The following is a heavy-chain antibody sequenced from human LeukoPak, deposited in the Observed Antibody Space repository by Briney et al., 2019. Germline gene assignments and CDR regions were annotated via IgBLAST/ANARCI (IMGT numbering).Heavy chain of an antibody. CDR1: GFTFSSYW. CDR3: AREAGDSSGWYNWFDP. D-gene: IGHD6-19*01. V-gene: IGHV3-7*03. Sequence: GGSLRLSCAACGFTFSSYWMNWARQAPGKGLEWMASINHNGNVNYYVDSVKGRFTISRDNAKNSLYLQMSNLRAEDTAVYFCAREAGDSSGWYNWFDPWGQGTLVNVFS. CDR2: INHNGNVN. J-gene: IGHJ5*02.